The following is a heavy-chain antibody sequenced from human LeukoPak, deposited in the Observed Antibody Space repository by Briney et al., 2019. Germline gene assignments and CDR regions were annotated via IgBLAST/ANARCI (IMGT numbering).Heavy chain of an antibody. Sequence: GESLKISCKGSGYSFTNYWIAWVRQMPGKGLECMGIIYPGDSDTRYSPSFQGQVTISADKSISTAYLQWSSLKASDTAMYYCAXLEPTADAFDIWGQGTMVTXSS. V-gene: IGHV5-51*01. J-gene: IGHJ3*02. D-gene: IGHD4-11*01. CDR2: IYPGDSDT. CDR3: AXLEPTADAFDI. CDR1: GYSFTNYW.